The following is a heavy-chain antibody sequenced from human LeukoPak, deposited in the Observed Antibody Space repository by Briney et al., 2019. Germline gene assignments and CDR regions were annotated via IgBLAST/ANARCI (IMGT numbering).Heavy chain of an antibody. CDR2: IYTSGST. CDR3: ARERYCSSTSCYSGYYYMDV. CDR1: GGSISSGSYY. V-gene: IGHV4-61*02. J-gene: IGHJ6*03. Sequence: SETLSLTCTVSGGSISSGSYYSSWIRQPAGKGLEWIGRIYTSGSTNYNPSLKSRVTISVDTSKNQFSLKLSSVTAADTAVYYCARERYCSSTSCYSGYYYMDVWGKGTTVTVSS. D-gene: IGHD2-2*01.